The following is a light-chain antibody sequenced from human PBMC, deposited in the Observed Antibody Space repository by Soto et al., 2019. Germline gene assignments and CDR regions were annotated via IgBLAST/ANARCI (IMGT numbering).Light chain of an antibody. J-gene: IGKJ1*01. CDR3: QHYSLWPPT. Sequence: EIVMTQSPATLSVFPGERATLSCRASQSVSNKLAWYQQKADQAPRLLIFGASTRAIGIPARFSGSGSGTEFTLTISSLQPEDFAVYYCQHYSLWPPTFGQGTRVEIK. CDR1: QSVSNK. V-gene: IGKV3-15*01. CDR2: GAS.